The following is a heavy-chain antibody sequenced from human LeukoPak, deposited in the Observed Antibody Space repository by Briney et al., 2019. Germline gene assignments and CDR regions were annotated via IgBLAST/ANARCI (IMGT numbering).Heavy chain of an antibody. CDR1: GGSISSYC. J-gene: IGHJ4*02. CDR3: ARAVADFWSGQYCFDY. V-gene: IGHV4-59*01. D-gene: IGHD3-3*01. CDR2: IYYSGST. Sequence: SETLSLTCTVSGGSISSYCWSWIRQPPGKGLEWIGCIYYSGSTNYNPSLKSRVTISVDTSKNQFSLKLSSVTAADTAVFYCARAVADFWSGQYCFDYWGQGTLVTVSS.